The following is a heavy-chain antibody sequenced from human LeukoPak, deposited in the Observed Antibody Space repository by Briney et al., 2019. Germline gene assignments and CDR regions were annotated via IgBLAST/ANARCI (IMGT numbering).Heavy chain of an antibody. Sequence: SETLSLTCAVYGGSFSGYYWSWVRQPPGKGREWIGEINHSGSTNYNPSLKSRVTISVDTSKIQFSLKLSSVTAADTAVYYCARDQTYYYDSSGAFDIWGQGTMVTVSS. J-gene: IGHJ3*02. CDR1: GGSFSGYY. CDR2: INHSGST. D-gene: IGHD3-22*01. V-gene: IGHV4-34*01. CDR3: ARDQTYYYDSSGAFDI.